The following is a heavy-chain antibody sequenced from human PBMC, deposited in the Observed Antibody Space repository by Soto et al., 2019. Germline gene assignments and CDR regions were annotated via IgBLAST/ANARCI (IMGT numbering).Heavy chain of an antibody. J-gene: IGHJ4*02. D-gene: IGHD5-18*01. CDR2: SFYSGRT. CDR3: ARGAADTAMVDS. CDR1: GGAIRSYY. Sequence: SETLSLTCTVSGGAIRSYYWTWIRQPPGKGLEWLGYSFYSGRTCYNPSLKSRVTISIHTSQSQFSLQLPPDTAGPTAAQYCARGAADTAMVDSWGQGTLVTVSS. V-gene: IGHV4-59*01.